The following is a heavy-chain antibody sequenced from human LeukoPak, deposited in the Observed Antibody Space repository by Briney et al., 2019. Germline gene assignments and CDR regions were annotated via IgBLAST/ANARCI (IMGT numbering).Heavy chain of an antibody. CDR1: GYTFTSYG. J-gene: IGHJ4*02. D-gene: IGHD3-16*01. CDR3: ARDLGGGVSTY. Sequence: ASVKVSCKASGYTFTSYGISWVRQAPGQGLEWMGWISAYNGNTNYAQKLQGRVTMTTDTSTSTAYIGLRSLRSDDTAVYYCARDLGGGVSTYWGQGTLVTVSS. V-gene: IGHV1-18*01. CDR2: ISAYNGNT.